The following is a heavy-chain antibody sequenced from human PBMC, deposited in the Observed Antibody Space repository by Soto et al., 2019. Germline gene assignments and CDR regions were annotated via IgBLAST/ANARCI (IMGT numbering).Heavy chain of an antibody. J-gene: IGHJ5*02. CDR3: AGDYSTVTTLAVAWYDP. CDR2: ISAYNGNT. Sequence: QVQLVQSGAEVKKPGASVKVSCKASGYTFTSYGISWVRQAPGQGLEWMGWISAYNGNTNYAQKPEGRVTMTTDTPTRTAYWKLRSLRAEATAGYYCAGDYSTVTTLAVAWYDPGGKGTLDTVSS. D-gene: IGHD4-17*01. CDR1: GYTFTSYG. V-gene: IGHV1-18*01.